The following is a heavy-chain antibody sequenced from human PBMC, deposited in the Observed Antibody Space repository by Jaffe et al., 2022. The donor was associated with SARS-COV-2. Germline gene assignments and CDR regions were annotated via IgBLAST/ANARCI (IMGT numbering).Heavy chain of an antibody. J-gene: IGHJ5*02. CDR1: GGSISSGSYY. CDR2: IYTSGST. V-gene: IGHV4-61*02. Sequence: QVQLQESGPGLVKPSQTLSLTCTVSGGSISSGSYYWSWIRQPAGKGLEWIGRIYTSGSTNYNPSLKSRVTISVDTSKNQFSLKLSSVTAADTAVYYCARDLHLYGDNLRRTYNWFDPWGQGTLVTVSS. D-gene: IGHD4-17*01. CDR3: ARDLHLYGDNLRRTYNWFDP.